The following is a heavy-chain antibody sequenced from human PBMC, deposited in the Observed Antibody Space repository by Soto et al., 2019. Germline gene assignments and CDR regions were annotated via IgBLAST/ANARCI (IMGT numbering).Heavy chain of an antibody. V-gene: IGHV3-23*01. J-gene: IGHJ6*03. D-gene: IGHD3-10*01. Sequence: GGSLRLSCAASGFTFSSYAMSWVRQAPGKGLEWVSAISGSGGSTYYADSVKGRFTISRDNSKNTLYLQMNSLRAEDTAVYYCAKSMVRGVKYYYYYYMDVWGKGTTVTVSS. CDR1: GFTFSSYA. CDR2: ISGSGGST. CDR3: AKSMVRGVKYYYYYYMDV.